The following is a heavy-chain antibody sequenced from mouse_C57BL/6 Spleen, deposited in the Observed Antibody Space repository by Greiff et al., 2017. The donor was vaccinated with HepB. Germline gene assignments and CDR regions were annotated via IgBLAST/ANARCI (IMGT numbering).Heavy chain of an antibody. J-gene: IGHJ3*01. V-gene: IGHV1-69*01. CDR1: GYTFTSYW. Sequence: QVQLQQPGAELVMPGASVKLSCKASGYTFTSYWMHWVKQRPGQGLEWIGEIDPSDSYTNYNQKFKGKSTLTVDKSSSTAYMQLSSLTSEDSAVYYCAIYGSSGFAYWGQGTLVTVSA. CDR3: AIYGSSGFAY. CDR2: IDPSDSYT. D-gene: IGHD1-1*01.